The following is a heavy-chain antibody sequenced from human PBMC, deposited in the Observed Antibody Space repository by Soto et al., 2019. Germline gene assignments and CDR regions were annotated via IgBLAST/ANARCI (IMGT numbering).Heavy chain of an antibody. CDR3: ARSQGSSTSLEIYYYYYYGMDV. CDR2: IIPIPGTA. Sequence: QVQLVQSGAEVKKPGSSVKVSCKASGGPFGSYAISWVRQAPGQGLEWMGGIIPIPGTANYAQKFQGRVTIAADESTSTDYMELSSLRSEDTAVYYCARSQGSSTSLEIYYYYYYGMDVWGQGTTVTVSS. D-gene: IGHD2-2*01. V-gene: IGHV1-69*01. CDR1: GGPFGSYA. J-gene: IGHJ6*02.